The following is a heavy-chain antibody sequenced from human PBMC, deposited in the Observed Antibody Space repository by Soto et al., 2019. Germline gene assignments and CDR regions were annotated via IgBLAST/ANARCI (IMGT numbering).Heavy chain of an antibody. CDR3: AIAGRVVVPAAIGY. Sequence: QVQLVESGGGVVQPGRSLRLSCAASGFTFSSYGMHWVRQAPGKGLEWVAVISYDGSNKYYADSVKGRFTISRDNSKNTLYLQMNSLRAEDTAVYYCAIAGRVVVPAAIGYWGQGTLVTVSS. J-gene: IGHJ4*02. D-gene: IGHD2-2*02. CDR1: GFTFSSYG. V-gene: IGHV3-30*03. CDR2: ISYDGSNK.